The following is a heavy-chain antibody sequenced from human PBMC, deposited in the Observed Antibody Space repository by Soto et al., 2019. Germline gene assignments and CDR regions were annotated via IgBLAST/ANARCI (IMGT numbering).Heavy chain of an antibody. V-gene: IGHV3-21*06. CDR3: VRDGRLQLQGEFFDH. CDR1: GFSFSSHA. J-gene: IGHJ5*02. D-gene: IGHD2-21*02. Sequence: DVQLVESGGGLVKPGGYLRLSCAASGFSFSSHAMNWVRQAPGRGLEWVSSISSTSSYIHHAASVKGRVTISRDNAKSSLYLQLDGRRVDDTGVYYCVRDGRLQLQGEFFDHWGQGILVTVSS. CDR2: ISSTSSYI.